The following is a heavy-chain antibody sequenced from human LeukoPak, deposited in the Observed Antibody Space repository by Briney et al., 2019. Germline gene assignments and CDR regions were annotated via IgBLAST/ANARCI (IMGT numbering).Heavy chain of an antibody. CDR3: ARVSRGNKADY. D-gene: IGHD1/OR15-1a*01. Sequence: GGSLRLSCAASGFTFSDSAMHWVRQASGKGLEWVSYISSSGSTIYYADSVRGRFTISRDNAKNSLYLQMNSLRAEDTAVYYCARVSRGNKADYWGQGTLVTVSS. CDR1: GFTFSDSA. CDR2: ISSSGSTI. V-gene: IGHV3-48*01. J-gene: IGHJ4*02.